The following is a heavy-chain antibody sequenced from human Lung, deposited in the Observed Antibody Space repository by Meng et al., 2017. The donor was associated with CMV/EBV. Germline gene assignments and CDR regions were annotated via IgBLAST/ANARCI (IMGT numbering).Heavy chain of an antibody. D-gene: IGHD2-2*01. V-gene: IGHV1-69*05. CDR2: IIPIFGIA. CDR3: ARDRTGDCSSTSCSKYYYYYGMDV. J-gene: IGHJ6*02. Sequence: SXXVSXKASGGTFSSYSIRWVRQAPGQGLEWMGGIIPIFGIANYAQKFQGRVKITTDESTSTAYMEVSSMRSEDTAVYYCARDRTGDCSSTSCSKYYYYYGMDVWGQGTXVTVSS. CDR1: GGTFSSYS.